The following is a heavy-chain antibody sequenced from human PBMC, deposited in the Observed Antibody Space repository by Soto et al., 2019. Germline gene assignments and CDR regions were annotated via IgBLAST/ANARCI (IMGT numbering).Heavy chain of an antibody. CDR3: AKVQSAAGSGSYWFDY. D-gene: IGHD3-10*01. CDR2: ISGSGGST. J-gene: IGHJ4*02. CDR1: GFTFSSYA. V-gene: IGHV3-23*01. Sequence: GSLRLSCAASGFTFSSYAMSWVRQAPGKGLEWVSAISGSGGSTYYADSVKGRFTISRDNSKNTLYLQMNSLRAEDTAVYYCAKVQSAAGSGSYWFDYWGQGTLVTVSS.